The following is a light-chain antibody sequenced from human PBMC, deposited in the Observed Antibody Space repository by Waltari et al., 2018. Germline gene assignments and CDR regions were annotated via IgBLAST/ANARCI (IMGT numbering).Light chain of an antibody. V-gene: IGLV2-14*03. Sequence: QSPLTQPASVSGSPGQSITISCPGTSSYVGGYNFVSWYQQHPGKVPKLIIYDVTNRPSGVSKRFSGSKSGNTASLTISGLQAEDEADYYCSSYTTSSTYVFGTGTKVTVL. J-gene: IGLJ1*01. CDR2: DVT. CDR3: SSYTTSSTYV. CDR1: SSYVGGYNF.